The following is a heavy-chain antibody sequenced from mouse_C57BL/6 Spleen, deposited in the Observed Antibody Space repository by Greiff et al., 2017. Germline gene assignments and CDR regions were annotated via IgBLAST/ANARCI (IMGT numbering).Heavy chain of an antibody. V-gene: IGHV1-15*01. CDR3: TRRGITTVVGYFDV. D-gene: IGHD1-1*01. J-gene: IGHJ1*03. CDR2: IDPETGGT. CDR1: GYTFTDYE. Sequence: VQLVESGAELVRPGASVTLSCKASGYTFTDYEMHWVKQTPVHGLEWIGAIDPETGGTAYNQKFKGKAILTADKSSSTAYMELRSLTSEDSAVYYCTRRGITTVVGYFDVWGTGTTVTVSS.